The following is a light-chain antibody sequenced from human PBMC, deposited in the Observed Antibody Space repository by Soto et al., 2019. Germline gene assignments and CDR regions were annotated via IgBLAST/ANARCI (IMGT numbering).Light chain of an antibody. CDR3: QHYGSSLWT. CDR2: GAS. V-gene: IGKV3-20*01. J-gene: IGKJ1*01. CDR1: QSVSSTY. Sequence: EIVLTQSPSTLSLSEGEIDTISCMASQSVSSTYLGWYQQKPGQAPRLLISGASSRATGIPDRFSGSGSGTDFTLTIRRLEPEDVAGYYCQHYGSSLWTFGQWT.